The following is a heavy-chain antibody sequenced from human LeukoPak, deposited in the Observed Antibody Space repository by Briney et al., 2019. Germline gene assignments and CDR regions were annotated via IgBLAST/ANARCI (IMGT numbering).Heavy chain of an antibody. J-gene: IGHJ4*02. CDR3: ARVGRSGYYDFDY. D-gene: IGHD3-22*01. Sequence: GGSLRLSCAASGFTFDDYGMSWVRQAPGKGLEWVSGINWNGGGTGYGDSVKGRFTISRDNAKNSLYLQMNSLRAEDTALSYCARVGRSGYYDFDYWGQGTLVTVSS. CDR2: INWNGGGT. CDR1: GFTFDDYG. V-gene: IGHV3-20*04.